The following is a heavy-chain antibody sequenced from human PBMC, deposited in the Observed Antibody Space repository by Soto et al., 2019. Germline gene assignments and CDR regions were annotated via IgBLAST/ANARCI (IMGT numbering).Heavy chain of an antibody. CDR1: GYTFTSYD. CDR3: AREWSAAGHFYGMDV. V-gene: IGHV1-8*01. Sequence: SVKVSCKASGYTFTSYDINWVRQAPGQGLEWVGWMNTNSDDTRSAQKFRGRLTLTRDKSMRAVYMKLSNLRPDDTAVYYCAREWSAAGHFYGMDVWGQGTTVTVSS. J-gene: IGHJ6*02. D-gene: IGHD6-13*01. CDR2: MNTNSDDT.